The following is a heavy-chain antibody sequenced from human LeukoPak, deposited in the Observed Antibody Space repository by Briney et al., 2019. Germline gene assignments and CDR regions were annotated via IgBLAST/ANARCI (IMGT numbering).Heavy chain of an antibody. J-gene: IGHJ4*02. CDR3: ARDHRWRGPFDY. CDR1: GGSFSGYY. V-gene: IGHV4-34*01. CDR2: INHSGST. Sequence: SETLSLTCAVYGGSFSGYYWSWIRQPPGKGLEWIGEINHSGSTNYNPSLKSRVTISVDTSKNQFSLKLSSVTAADMAVYYCARDHRWRGPFDYWGQGTLVTVSS. D-gene: IGHD3-3*01.